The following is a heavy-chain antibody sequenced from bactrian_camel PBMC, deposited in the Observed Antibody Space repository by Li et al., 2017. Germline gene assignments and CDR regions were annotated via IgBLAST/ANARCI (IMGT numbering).Heavy chain of an antibody. V-gene: IGHV3S53*01. J-gene: IGHJ4*01. D-gene: IGHD4*01. Sequence: QVQLVESGGGSVQAGGSLRLACALSGRTYSRHCMGWFRQAPGKERERLAVIRADGRTAYADSVKGRFTSSKDNAKNTLYLQMDNLKPEDSGSYYCAAQRGGYFGDYAFNYWGQGTQVTVS. CDR3: AAQRGGYFGDYAFNY. CDR2: IRADGRT. CDR1: GRTYSRHC.